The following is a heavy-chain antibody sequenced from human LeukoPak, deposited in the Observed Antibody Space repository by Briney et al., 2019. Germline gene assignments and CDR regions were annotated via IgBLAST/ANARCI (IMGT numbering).Heavy chain of an antibody. Sequence: PSETLSLTCTVSGGSVSSGSYYRSWIRQPPGKGLEWIGYIYYSGSTNYNPSLKSRVTISVDTSKNQFSLKLSSVTAADTAVYYCARSRTLLSWYFDLWGRGTLVTVSS. D-gene: IGHD1-14*01. CDR3: ARSRTLLSWYFDL. CDR1: GGSVSSGSYY. CDR2: IYYSGST. J-gene: IGHJ2*01. V-gene: IGHV4-61*01.